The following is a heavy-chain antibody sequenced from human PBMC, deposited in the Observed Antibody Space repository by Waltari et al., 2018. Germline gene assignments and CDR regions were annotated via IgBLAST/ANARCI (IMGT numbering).Heavy chain of an antibody. Sequence: EVQLVESGGGLIQLGGSLRLSCAASGFTVTSNYRGWVRQAPGKGLEWVSVIYSGGTTYNADAVKGRFSISRDDSRNTLFLQMDSLRADDTAVYYCVRVVGARVYWGQGTLVIVSS. J-gene: IGHJ4*02. V-gene: IGHV3-53*01. CDR2: IYSGGTT. CDR1: GFTVTSNY. CDR3: VRVVGARVY. D-gene: IGHD1-26*01.